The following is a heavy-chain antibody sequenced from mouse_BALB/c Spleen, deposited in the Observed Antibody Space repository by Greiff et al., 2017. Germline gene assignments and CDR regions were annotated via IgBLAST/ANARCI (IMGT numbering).Heavy chain of an antibody. J-gene: IGHJ4*01. Sequence: QVHVKQSGAELVKPGASVKLSCKTSGYTFTSYWIQWVKQRPGQGLGWIGEIFPGTGTTYYNEKFKGKATLTIDTSSSTAYMQLSSLTSEDSAVYFCARMDYWGQGTSVTVSS. CDR1: GYTFTSYW. CDR2: IFPGTGTT. V-gene: IGHV1S132*01. CDR3: ARMDY.